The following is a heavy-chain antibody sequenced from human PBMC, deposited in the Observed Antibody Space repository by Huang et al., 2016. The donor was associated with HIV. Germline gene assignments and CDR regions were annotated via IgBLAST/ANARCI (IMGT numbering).Heavy chain of an antibody. J-gene: IGHJ4*02. CDR3: AREFVSFGAPLWPAY. Sequence: QVQLVQSGAEVKKPGASVKVYCKASGYSFTTYALHWVRQAPGHRLECRGWINPGNGNTNYSQKFQGRVTITSDTSASTVYMEVSSLTFEDTAVYYWAREFVSFGAPLWPAYWGQGTLISVSS. V-gene: IGHV1-3*01. CDR2: INPGNGNT. CDR1: GYSFTTYA. D-gene: IGHD3-10*01.